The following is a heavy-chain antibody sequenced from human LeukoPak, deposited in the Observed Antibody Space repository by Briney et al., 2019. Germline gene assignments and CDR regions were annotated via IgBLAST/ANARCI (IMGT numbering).Heavy chain of an antibody. V-gene: IGHV1-2*06. Sequence: GASVKVSCKASGYTFTGYYMHWVRQAPGQGLEWMGRINPNRGGTNYAQKFQGRVTMTRDTSISTAYMELSRLRSDDTAVYYCASEPRYYYDSSGYYYWGQGTLVTVSS. D-gene: IGHD3-22*01. J-gene: IGHJ4*02. CDR2: INPNRGGT. CDR1: GYTFTGYY. CDR3: ASEPRYYYDSSGYYY.